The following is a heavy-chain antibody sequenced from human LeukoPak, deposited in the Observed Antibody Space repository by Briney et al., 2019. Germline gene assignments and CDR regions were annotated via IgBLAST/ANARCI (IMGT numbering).Heavy chain of an antibody. CDR1: GFTVSSNY. CDR3: ARSFDWLDNWFDP. V-gene: IGHV3-66*01. CDR2: IYSGGST. Sequence: GGSLGLSCAASGFTVSSNYMSWVRQAPGKGLEWVSVIYSGGSTYYADSVKGRFTISRDNSKNTLYLQMNSLRAEDTAVYHCARSFDWLDNWFDPWGQGTLVTVSS. J-gene: IGHJ5*02. D-gene: IGHD3-9*01.